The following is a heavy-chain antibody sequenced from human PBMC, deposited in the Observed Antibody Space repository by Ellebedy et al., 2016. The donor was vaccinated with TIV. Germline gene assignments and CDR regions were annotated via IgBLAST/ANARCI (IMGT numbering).Heavy chain of an antibody. Sequence: SETLSLXCSVSGASIDSGGYYWNWIRQHPVKGLEWIGYVFHTGSTSYNPSLKSRVTISLDTSKTQFSLKLSSVTAADTAVYYCARDQNDYGYDAFDIWGQGTMVTVSS. CDR2: VFHTGST. CDR3: ARDQNDYGYDAFDI. J-gene: IGHJ3*02. CDR1: GASIDSGGYY. V-gene: IGHV4-31*03. D-gene: IGHD4-17*01.